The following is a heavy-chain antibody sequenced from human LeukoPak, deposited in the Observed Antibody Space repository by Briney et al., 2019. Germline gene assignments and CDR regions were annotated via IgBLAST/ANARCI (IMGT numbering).Heavy chain of an antibody. Sequence: GGSLRLSCAASGFTFSSYAMSWVRQAPGKGLEWVSVISGSGGRTYYADSVKGRFPISRDNSKDTLYLQINSLRAEDTAVYYCAKDQDLTMVRGIPAPHYFDYWGQGSLVTVSS. J-gene: IGHJ4*02. CDR1: GFTFSSYA. CDR2: ISGSGGRT. D-gene: IGHD3-10*01. CDR3: AKDQDLTMVRGIPAPHYFDY. V-gene: IGHV3-23*01.